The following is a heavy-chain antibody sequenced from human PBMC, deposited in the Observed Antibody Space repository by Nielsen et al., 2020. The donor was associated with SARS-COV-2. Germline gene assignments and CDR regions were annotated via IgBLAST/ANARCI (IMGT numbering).Heavy chain of an antibody. CDR1: GFTFSSYS. CDR3: ARAYHNYYYAMDV. D-gene: IGHD3-16*01. J-gene: IGHJ6*02. CDR2: ISISSSSF. Sequence: GESLKISCAASGFTFSSYSMNWVRQAPGKGLEWVSSISISSSSFYYTDSVRGRFTISRDNAESSLYLQLTSLRAEDTAVYYCARAYHNYYYAMDVWGQGTTVTVSS. V-gene: IGHV3-21*01.